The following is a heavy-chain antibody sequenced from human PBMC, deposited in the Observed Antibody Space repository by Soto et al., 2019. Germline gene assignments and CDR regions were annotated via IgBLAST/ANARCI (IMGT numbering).Heavy chain of an antibody. V-gene: IGHV3-23*01. CDR2: ISGSGGST. D-gene: IGHD3-22*01. J-gene: IGHJ4*02. CDR3: AKGPRSMIVEYYFDY. CDR1: GFTFSSYA. Sequence: GGSLRLSCAASGFTFSSYAMSWVRQAPGKGLEWVSAISGSGGSTYYADSVKGRFTISRDNSKNTLYLQMNSLRAEDTAVYYCAKGPRSMIVEYYFDYWGQGTLVTVSS.